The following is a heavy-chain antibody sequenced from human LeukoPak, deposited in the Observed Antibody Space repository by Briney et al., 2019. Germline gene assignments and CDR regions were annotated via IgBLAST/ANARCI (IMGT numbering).Heavy chain of an antibody. V-gene: IGHV4-39*01. CDR1: GFTFSRDS. CDR2: IYYSGST. D-gene: IGHD2-2*01. Sequence: GSLVLSCAASGFTFSRDSMNWIRQPPGKGLEGIGSIYYSGSTYYNPSLKSRVTISVDTSKNQFSLKLSSVTAADTAVYYCARINPFIVVVPAAHSDYWGQGTLVTVSS. J-gene: IGHJ4*02. CDR3: ARINPFIVVVPAAHSDY.